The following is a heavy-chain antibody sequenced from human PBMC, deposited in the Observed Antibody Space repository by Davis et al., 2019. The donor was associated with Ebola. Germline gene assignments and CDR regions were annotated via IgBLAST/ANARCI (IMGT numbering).Heavy chain of an antibody. V-gene: IGHV3-30-3*01. CDR3: ARAVFHEVLDY. Sequence: GESLKISCVGSGFIFSHYAVHWVRQAPGQGLEWLAVISYDGNNNFYAQSVKGRFTVSRDDSKSIVYLQMDSLRPEDTARYYCARAVFHEVLDYWGQGTPVTVSS. CDR1: GFIFSHYA. J-gene: IGHJ4*02. CDR2: ISYDGNNN. D-gene: IGHD3-3*01.